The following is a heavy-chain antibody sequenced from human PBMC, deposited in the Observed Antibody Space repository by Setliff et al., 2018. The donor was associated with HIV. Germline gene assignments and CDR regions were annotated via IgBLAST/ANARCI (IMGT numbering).Heavy chain of an antibody. D-gene: IGHD3-22*01. CDR2: IYYSGST. V-gene: IGHV4-39*01. CDR1: GGSIKSSSDY. Sequence: PSETLSLTCTVSGGSIKSSSDYWGWIRQPPGKGLEWIGTIYYSGSTYYNPSLKSRVTISVDTSKNQFSLKLSSVTAADTTVYYCARHSGLGGYYSPFDYGGPGTLVTVSS. CDR3: ARHSGLGGYYSPFDY. J-gene: IGHJ4*02.